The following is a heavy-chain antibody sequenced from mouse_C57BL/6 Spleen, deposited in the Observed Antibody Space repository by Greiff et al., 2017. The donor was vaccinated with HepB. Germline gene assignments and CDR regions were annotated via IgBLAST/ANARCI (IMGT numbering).Heavy chain of an antibody. V-gene: IGHV1-9*01. J-gene: IGHJ1*03. CDR2: ILPGSGST. D-gene: IGHD1-1*01. Sequence: VQLQQSGAELMKPGASVKLSCKATGYTFTGYWIEWVKQRPGHGLEWIGEILPGSGSTNYNEKFKGKATFTADTSSNTAYMQLSSLTTEDSASYYCASPITTVVARYWYFDVWGTGTTVTVSS. CDR3: ASPITTVVARYWYFDV. CDR1: GYTFTGYW.